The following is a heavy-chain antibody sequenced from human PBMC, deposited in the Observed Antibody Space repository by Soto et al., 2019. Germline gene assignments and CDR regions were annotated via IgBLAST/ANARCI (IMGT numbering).Heavy chain of an antibody. CDR3: ARGPYGGPAPRLDP. V-gene: IGHV4-31*03. CDR1: GASISGDGYS. Sequence: QVQLQESGPGLVKPSQTLSLTCTVSGASISGDGYSWSWIRQQPGQGLQWIGYIYYSGSTYYTPSLKRRLTISADMSKNQFSVELTSVTAADTAIYYCARGPYGGPAPRLDPWGQGALVTVSS. CDR2: IYYSGST. J-gene: IGHJ5*02. D-gene: IGHD4-17*01.